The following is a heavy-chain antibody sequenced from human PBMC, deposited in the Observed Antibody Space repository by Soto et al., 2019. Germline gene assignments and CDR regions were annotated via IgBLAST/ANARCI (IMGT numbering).Heavy chain of an antibody. CDR1: GFTFDDYA. CDR3: AKAASSGWYYYCYGMDV. D-gene: IGHD6-19*01. V-gene: IGHV3-9*01. Sequence: EVQLVESGGGLVQPGRSLRLSCAASGFTFDDYAMHWVRQAPGKGLEWVSGISWNSGSICYEDSVKGRLTNSRGNAKNSLYLQLNSLKAEDTALYYCAKAASSGWYYYCYGMDVWGQGTTVTVSS. J-gene: IGHJ6*02. CDR2: ISWNSGSI.